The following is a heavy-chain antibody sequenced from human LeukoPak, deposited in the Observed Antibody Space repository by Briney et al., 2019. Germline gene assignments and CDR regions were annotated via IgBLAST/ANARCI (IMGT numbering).Heavy chain of an antibody. Sequence: RGGSLRLSCAASGFTFSNNDMHWVRQGPGRGLEWVSAIDTSGDTYYPGSVKGRFTISRENAKNILYLQMNSLRVGDTVVYYYARGSTTVAFEIWGQGTMVSVSS. J-gene: IGHJ3*02. CDR2: IDTSGDT. CDR1: GFTFSNND. CDR3: ARGSTTVAFEI. V-gene: IGHV3-13*01. D-gene: IGHD1-26*01.